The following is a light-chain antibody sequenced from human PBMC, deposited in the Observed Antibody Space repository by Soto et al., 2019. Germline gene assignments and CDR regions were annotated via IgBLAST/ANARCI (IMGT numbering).Light chain of an antibody. CDR2: EDN. CDR1: SGSIASNF. Sequence: NFMLTQPHSVSESPGKTVTISCTRSSGSIASNFVQWYQQRPGSAPTTVIYEDNQRPSGVPDQFSGSIDSSSNSASLTLSGLKAEDEADYFCPSYDSSNPGVWVFGGGTKLTVL. V-gene: IGLV6-57*04. J-gene: IGLJ3*02. CDR3: PSYDSSNPGVWV.